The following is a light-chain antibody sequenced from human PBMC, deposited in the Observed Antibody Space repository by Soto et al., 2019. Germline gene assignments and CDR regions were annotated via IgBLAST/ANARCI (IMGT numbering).Light chain of an antibody. V-gene: IGKV1-12*01. CDR2: DAS. Sequence: DIQMTQSPSSVSASIGDRVTISCRASQSIYKWLVWYQQKPGKAPRLLIYDASSLLSGVPSRFSGSGSGTDFTLTIASLQPEDFSTYYCQQSDSTPYTFGQGTKVEI. J-gene: IGKJ2*01. CDR1: QSIYKW. CDR3: QQSDSTPYT.